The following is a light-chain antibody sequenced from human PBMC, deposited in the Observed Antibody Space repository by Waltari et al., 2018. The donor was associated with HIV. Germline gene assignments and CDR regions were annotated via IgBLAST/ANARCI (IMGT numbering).Light chain of an antibody. J-gene: IGLJ2*01. CDR3: LLSYSGARPAI. CDR1: SGPVTSGHH. V-gene: IGLV7-46*01. Sequence: QAVVTQEPALTVSPGGTVTLTCGSSSGPVTSGHHPHWFQQKPGQAPRALIYDANNRQSWTPARVSGSLLGGKAALTLSDAQPEDEADDFCLLSYSGARPAIFGGGTKLSVL. CDR2: DAN.